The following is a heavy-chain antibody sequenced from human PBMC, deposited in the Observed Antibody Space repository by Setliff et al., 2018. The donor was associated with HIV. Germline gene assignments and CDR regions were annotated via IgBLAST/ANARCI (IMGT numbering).Heavy chain of an antibody. CDR1: GGSISSYY. V-gene: IGHV4-4*07. J-gene: IGHJ4*02. CDR2: VYITGRI. D-gene: IGHD6-25*01. Sequence: PSETLSLTCTVSGGSISSYYWSWVRQPAGKGLEWIGRVYITGRIHYNPSLKSRVSLSIDTSKNQFSLKLRSVTAADTAVYFCARGYSSAFFHEFFDYWGQGTLVTVSS. CDR3: ARGYSSAFFHEFFDY.